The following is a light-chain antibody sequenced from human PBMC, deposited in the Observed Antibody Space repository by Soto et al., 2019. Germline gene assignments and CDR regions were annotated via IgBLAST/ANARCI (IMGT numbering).Light chain of an antibody. CDR3: QQSYSTPRT. Sequence: DIQMTQSPSSLSASVGDRVTITCRATQSISFYLNWYQQKPGKAPKVLILTASNLQSGVPSRFSGSGSGTDFTLTISSLQPEDFATYYCQQSYSTPRTFGQGTKLEIK. V-gene: IGKV1-39*01. J-gene: IGKJ2*02. CDR1: QSISFY. CDR2: TAS.